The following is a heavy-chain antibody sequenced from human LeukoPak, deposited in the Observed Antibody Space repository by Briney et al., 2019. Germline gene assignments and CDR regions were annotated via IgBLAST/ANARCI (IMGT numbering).Heavy chain of an antibody. D-gene: IGHD2-8*01. Sequence: GGSLRLSCGASGFTFSRFAMNWVRQAPGKGLEWISYISSSGSIIYYADSMKGRFNVSRDNAKNSLYLQINSLSAEDTAVYYCARGMVSYWGQGTLVTVSS. CDR2: ISSSGSII. CDR3: ARGMVSY. CDR1: GFTFSRFA. J-gene: IGHJ4*02. V-gene: IGHV3-48*01.